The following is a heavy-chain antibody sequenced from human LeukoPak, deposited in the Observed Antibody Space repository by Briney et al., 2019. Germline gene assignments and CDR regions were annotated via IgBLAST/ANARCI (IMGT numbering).Heavy chain of an antibody. V-gene: IGHV3-21*01. D-gene: IGHD3-10*02. CDR3: AELGITMIGGV. J-gene: IGHJ6*04. Sequence: GGSLRLSCAASGFTFGTYTLNWVRQAPGKGLEWVSSISSSSRYIYYADSVKGRFTISRDNAKNSLYLQMNSLRAEDTAVYYCAELGITMIGGVRGKGTTVTISS. CDR2: ISSSSRYI. CDR1: GFTFGTYT.